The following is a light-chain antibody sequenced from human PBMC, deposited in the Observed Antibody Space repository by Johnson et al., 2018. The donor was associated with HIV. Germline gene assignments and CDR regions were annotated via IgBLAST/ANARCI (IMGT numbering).Light chain of an antibody. CDR3: GTWDSSRSALYV. CDR1: SSNIGAGYD. Sequence: QSVLTQPPSVSGAPGQRVTISCTGSSSNIGAGYDVHWYQQLPGTAPKLIIYGNNNRPSGVPDRFSGSTSGTSATLGITGLQTGDEADYYCGTWDSSRSALYVFGTGTKVTVL. CDR2: GNN. J-gene: IGLJ1*01. V-gene: IGLV1-40*01.